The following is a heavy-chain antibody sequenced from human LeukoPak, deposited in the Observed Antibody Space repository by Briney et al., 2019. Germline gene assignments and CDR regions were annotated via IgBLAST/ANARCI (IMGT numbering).Heavy chain of an antibody. V-gene: IGHV3-23*01. CDR2: ISGSGGST. D-gene: IGHD6-6*01. Sequence: RGSLRLSCAASGFTFSSYAMSWVRQAPGKGLEWVSAISGSGGSTYYADSVKGRFTISRDNSKNTLYLQMNSLRAEDTAVYYCAKVISSRIAARPPGVWGQGTLVTVSS. J-gene: IGHJ4*02. CDR3: AKVISSRIAARPPGV. CDR1: GFTFSSYA.